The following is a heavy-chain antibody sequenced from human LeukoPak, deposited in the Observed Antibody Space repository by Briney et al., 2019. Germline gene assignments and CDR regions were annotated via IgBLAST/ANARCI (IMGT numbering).Heavy chain of an antibody. J-gene: IGHJ6*02. Sequence: GGSLRLSCAASGFTFSSYAMSWVRQAPGKGLEWVSAISGSGGSTYYADSVKGRFTISRDNSKNTLYLQMNSLRAEDTAVYYCAKDLRDFWSGYYYYYYGMDVWGQGTTVTVSS. CDR3: AKDLRDFWSGYYYYYYGMDV. D-gene: IGHD3-3*01. CDR2: ISGSGGST. V-gene: IGHV3-23*01. CDR1: GFTFSSYA.